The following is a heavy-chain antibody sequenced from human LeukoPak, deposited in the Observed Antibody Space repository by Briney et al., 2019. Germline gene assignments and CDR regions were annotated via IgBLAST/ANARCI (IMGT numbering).Heavy chain of an antibody. D-gene: IGHD4-11*01. J-gene: IGHJ5*02. CDR3: ARERLQRLNWFDP. CDR2: INSDGSST. CDR1: GFTFSSYW. Sequence: GGSLRLSCAASGFTFSSYWMHWVRQAPGKGLVWVSRINSDGSSTSYADSVKGRFTISRDNAKNTLYLQMNSLRAEDTAVYYCARERLQRLNWFDPWGQGTLVTVSS. V-gene: IGHV3-74*01.